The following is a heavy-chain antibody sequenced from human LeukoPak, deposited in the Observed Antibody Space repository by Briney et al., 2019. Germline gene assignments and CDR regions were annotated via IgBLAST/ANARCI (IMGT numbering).Heavy chain of an antibody. CDR1: GFTFSSYA. D-gene: IGHD3-10*01. J-gene: IGHJ4*02. CDR3: AKSIITMVRGKYYFDY. CDR2: ISGSGGST. V-gene: IGHV3-23*01. Sequence: GGSLRLSCAASGFTFSSYAMSWVRQAPGKGLEWVSAISGSGGSTYYADSVKGRFTISRDNSKNTLYLQMNSLRAEDTAVYYSAKSIITMVRGKYYFDYWGQGTLVTVSS.